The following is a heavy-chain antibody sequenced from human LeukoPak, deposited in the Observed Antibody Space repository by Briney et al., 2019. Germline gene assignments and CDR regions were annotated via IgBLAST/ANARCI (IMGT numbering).Heavy chain of an antibody. CDR3: ARGDSLYYYGSGSYLYYYYYYMDV. CDR1: GYSISSGYD. V-gene: IGHV4-38-2*02. J-gene: IGHJ6*03. Sequence: SETLSLTCTVSGYSISSGYDWGWIRQAPGKRLEWLGSISQSGSTYDNPSLKSRVTISVDTSKNQFSLKLSSVTAADTAVYYCARGDSLYYYGSGSYLYYYYYYMDVWGKGPRSPSP. D-gene: IGHD3-10*01. CDR2: ISQSGST.